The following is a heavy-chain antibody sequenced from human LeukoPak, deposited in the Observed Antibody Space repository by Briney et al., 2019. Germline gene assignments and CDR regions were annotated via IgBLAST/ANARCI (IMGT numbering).Heavy chain of an antibody. CDR1: GFTLSSYW. CDR3: ARAPSEIGGYYPEYFRH. J-gene: IGHJ1*01. CDR2: IKSDGRT. V-gene: IGHV3-74*01. D-gene: IGHD3-22*01. Sequence: GRSLRLSCAASGFTLSSYWMHWVRQAPGKVLVWVSRIKSDGRTNYADSVKGRFTISRDNAKNTVSLQMNSLRAEDTGVYYCARAPSEIGGYYPEYFRHWGQGTLVIVSS.